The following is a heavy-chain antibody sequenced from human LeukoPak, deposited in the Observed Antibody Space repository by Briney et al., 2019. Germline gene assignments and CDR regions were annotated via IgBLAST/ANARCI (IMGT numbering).Heavy chain of an antibody. V-gene: IGHV3-21*01. CDR1: GFTFNSYN. CDR2: ISSSSGYM. D-gene: IGHD3-16*02. CDR3: VRDRALDY. J-gene: IGHJ4*02. Sequence: PGGSLRLSCVASGFTFNSYNMNWVRQAPGKGLEWVSSISSSSGYMYPADSVEGRFTISRDNAKNSLYLHMNSLRVEDTAVYYCVRDRALDYWGQGTLVTVS.